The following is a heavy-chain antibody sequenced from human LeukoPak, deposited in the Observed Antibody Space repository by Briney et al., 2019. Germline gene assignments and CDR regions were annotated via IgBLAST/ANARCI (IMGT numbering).Heavy chain of an antibody. CDR3: ARDLPDYDILTGYDT. J-gene: IGHJ5*02. V-gene: IGHV4-39*07. CDR1: GGSISSSSYY. CDR2: IYHSGST. D-gene: IGHD3-9*01. Sequence: SETLSLTCTVSGGSISSSSYYWGWIRQPPRKGLEWIGSIYHSGSTYYNPSLKSRVTISVDTSKNQFSLKLSSVTAADTAVYYCARDLPDYDILTGYDTWGQGTLVTVSS.